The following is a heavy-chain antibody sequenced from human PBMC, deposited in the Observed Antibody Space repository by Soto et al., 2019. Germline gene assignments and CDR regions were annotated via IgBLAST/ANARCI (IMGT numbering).Heavy chain of an antibody. CDR1: GFTFSNYW. CDR3: ARGGFDYGPGRSDV. CDR2: TKSDGSGT. J-gene: IGHJ6*04. D-gene: IGHD3-10*01. Sequence: EVHLVESGGGLLQPGGSLTLSCTASGFTFSNYWMHWVRQAPGKGLVWVSRTKSDGSGTSYTDSVKGRFTISRDNAYNPLYLQMSNLRAEDTAVYYCARGGFDYGPGRSDVWGEGATVIVSS. V-gene: IGHV3-74*01.